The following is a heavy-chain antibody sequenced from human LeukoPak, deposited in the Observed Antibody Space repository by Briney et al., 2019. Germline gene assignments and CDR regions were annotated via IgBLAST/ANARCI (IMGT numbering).Heavy chain of an antibody. J-gene: IGHJ4*02. D-gene: IGHD6-6*01. V-gene: IGHV3-7*01. CDR2: IKQDGSEK. CDR3: ARGSSIY. CDR1: GGSISSYY. Sequence: ETLSLTCTVSGGSISSYYWSWIRQPPGKGLEWVANIKQDGSEKYYVDSVKGRFTISRDNAKNSLYLQMNSLRAEDTAVYYCARGSSIYWGQGTLVTVSS.